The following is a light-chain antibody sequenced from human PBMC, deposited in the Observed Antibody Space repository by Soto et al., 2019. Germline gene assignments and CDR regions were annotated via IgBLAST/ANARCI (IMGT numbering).Light chain of an antibody. V-gene: IGKV3-15*01. CDR3: QQYDNWPWT. J-gene: IGKJ1*01. CDR2: GAS. CDR1: RTVSSN. Sequence: EIVLTQSPDTLSLSPGERATLSCRASRTVSSNLAWYQQKPGQAPRLLIYGASRRATGFPARFSGSGSGTDFTLTISSLQSEDFAVYYCQQYDNWPWTFGQGTKVDI.